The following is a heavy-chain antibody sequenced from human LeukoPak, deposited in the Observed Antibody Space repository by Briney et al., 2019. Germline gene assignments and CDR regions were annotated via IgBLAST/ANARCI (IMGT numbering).Heavy chain of an antibody. J-gene: IGHJ5*02. V-gene: IGHV2-26*01. D-gene: IGHD3-3*01. CDR1: GFSLTNTRMG. CDR2: IFSNDGE. CDR3: ARINYDFSSGYYPPWFDP. Sequence: SGPTLVNPTETLTLTCTVSGFSLTNTRMGVTWIRQPPGKALEWLAHIFSNDGESYNTSLKNRLTFSKDTSKSQVVLTMTNMDPVDTATYCCARINYDFSSGYYPPWFDPWGQGTLVTVSS.